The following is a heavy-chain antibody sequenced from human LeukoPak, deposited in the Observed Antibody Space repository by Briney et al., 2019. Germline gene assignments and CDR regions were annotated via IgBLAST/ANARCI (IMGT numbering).Heavy chain of an antibody. CDR3: AREIRWDDTVGL. CDR1: GGSISSYY. CDR2: IYYSGST. D-gene: IGHD3-22*01. Sequence: SETLSLTCTVSGGSISSYYWSWIRQPPGKGLEWIGYIYYSGSTNYNPSLKSRVTISVDTSKNQFSLKLSSVTAADTAVYYCAREIRWDDTVGLWGQGTMVTVSS. J-gene: IGHJ3*01. V-gene: IGHV4-59*01.